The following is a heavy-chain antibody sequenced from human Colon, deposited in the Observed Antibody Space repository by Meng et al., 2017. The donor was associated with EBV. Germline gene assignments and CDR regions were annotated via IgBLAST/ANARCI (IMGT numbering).Heavy chain of an antibody. V-gene: IGHV1-18*01. CDR3: AREADGATFDY. CDR1: GYTFTSYG. D-gene: IGHD1-26*01. J-gene: IGHJ4*02. Sequence: QVSLVQAGADGKEPWASVKVSCKASGYTFTSYGISWVRQAPGQGLEWMGWISGYNGNTNYAQKLQGRVTMTTDTSTSTAYMELRSLRSDDTAVYYCAREADGATFDYWGQGTLVTASS. CDR2: ISGYNGNT.